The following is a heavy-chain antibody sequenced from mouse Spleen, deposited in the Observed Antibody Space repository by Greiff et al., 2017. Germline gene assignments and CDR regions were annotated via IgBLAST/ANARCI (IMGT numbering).Heavy chain of an antibody. CDR3: ASGYYYGSSPAWFAY. CDR1: GYTFTSYW. D-gene: IGHD1-1*01. Sequence: QVQLQQPGAELVMPGASVKLSCKASGYTFTSYWMHWVKQRPGQGLEWIGEIDPSDSYTNYNQKFKGKATLTVDKSSSTAYMQLSSLTSEDTAVYYCASGYYYGSSPAWFAYWGQGTLVTVSA. CDR2: IDPSDSYT. J-gene: IGHJ3*01. V-gene: IGHV1-69*01.